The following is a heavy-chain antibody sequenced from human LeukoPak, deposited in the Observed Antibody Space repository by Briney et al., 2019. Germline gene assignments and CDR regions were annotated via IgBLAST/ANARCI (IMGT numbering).Heavy chain of an antibody. CDR1: GGSVSRDNYS. J-gene: IGHJ4*02. CDR2: ISYSGST. D-gene: IGHD2-8*01. V-gene: IGHV4-61*01. CDR3: ARGRALIRGPFDY. Sequence: SETLSLTCTVSGGSVSRDNYSWSWIRQPPGKGLEWIGYISYSGSTNYNPSLKSRVTISVDTSKNQFSLKLSSVTAADTAVYYCARGRALIRGPFDYWGQGTLVTVSS.